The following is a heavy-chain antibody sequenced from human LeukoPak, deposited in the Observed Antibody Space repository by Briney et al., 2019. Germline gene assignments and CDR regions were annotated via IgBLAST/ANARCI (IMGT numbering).Heavy chain of an antibody. J-gene: IGHJ3*02. D-gene: IGHD1-26*01. CDR2: ISSDGSDK. Sequence: GGSLRLSCAASGFSFNNYGMHWVRQAPGKGLDWVAVISSDGSDKYYADSVKGRFTISRDNSKNTLYLQMNSLRAEDTAVYYCAGWDDAFDIWGQGKMVTVSS. CDR1: GFSFNNYG. V-gene: IGHV3-30*03. CDR3: AGWDDAFDI.